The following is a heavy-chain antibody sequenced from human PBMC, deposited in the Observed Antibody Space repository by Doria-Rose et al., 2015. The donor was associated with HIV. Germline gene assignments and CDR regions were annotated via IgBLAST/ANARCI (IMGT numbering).Heavy chain of an antibody. D-gene: IGHD6-13*01. CDR1: GVSLSSPGMG. J-gene: IGHJ4*02. CDR3: ARIKSSRCYHKYYFDF. Sequence: SGPVLVKPTETLTLTCTVSGVSLSSPGMGVSWIRQPPGKALEWLANIFSDDERSYKTSLKSRLTISRRTSKSQVVLTMTDVDPVDTATYYCARIKSSRCYHKYYFDFWGQGTLVIVSA. V-gene: IGHV2-26*01. CDR2: IFSDDER.